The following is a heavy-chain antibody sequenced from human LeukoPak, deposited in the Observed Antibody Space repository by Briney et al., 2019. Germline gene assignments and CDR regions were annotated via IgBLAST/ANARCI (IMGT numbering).Heavy chain of an antibody. CDR1: GFTFSSYS. V-gene: IGHV3-21*01. D-gene: IGHD6-13*01. CDR2: ISSSSSYI. J-gene: IGHJ4*02. Sequence: GGSLRLSCAASGFTFSSYSMNWVRQAPGKGLEWVSSISSSSSYIYYADSVKGRFTISRDNAKNSLYLQMNSLRAEDTAVYYCARDRGIAAAGTGWGQGTLVTVSS. CDR3: ARDRGIAAAGTG.